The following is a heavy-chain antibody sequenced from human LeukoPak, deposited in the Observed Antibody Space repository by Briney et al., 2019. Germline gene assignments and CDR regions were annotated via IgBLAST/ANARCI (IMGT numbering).Heavy chain of an antibody. D-gene: IGHD3-10*01. CDR3: ARDPITMVRGVVHQYFDD. J-gene: IGHJ4*02. CDR2: ISRSSSTV. V-gene: IGHV3-48*02. CDR1: GFTFSRYG. Sequence: GGSLRLSCAASGFTFSRYGMNWVRQAPGKGLEWVSYISRSSSTVYCADSVKGRFTISRDNAKNSLYLQMNSLRDEDAAVYYCARDPITMVRGVVHQYFDDWGQGTLVTVSS.